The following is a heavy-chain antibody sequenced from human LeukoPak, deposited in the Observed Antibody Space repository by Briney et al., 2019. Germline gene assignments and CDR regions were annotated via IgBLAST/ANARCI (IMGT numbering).Heavy chain of an antibody. CDR3: ARHSDVIGAI. Sequence: NRGESLKISCKASGYTFTHQWIGWVRPKSGSGLEWMGIIYPRDSDTRYSPSFQGHVSISADTSINTAYLEWSRLEASDTAIYYCARHSDVIGAIWGQGTLVTVSS. V-gene: IGHV5-51*01. CDR1: GYTFTHQW. J-gene: IGHJ4*02. D-gene: IGHD3-10*01. CDR2: IYPRDSDT.